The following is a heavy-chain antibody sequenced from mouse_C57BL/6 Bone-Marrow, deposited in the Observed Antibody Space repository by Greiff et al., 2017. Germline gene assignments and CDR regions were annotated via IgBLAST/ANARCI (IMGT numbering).Heavy chain of an antibody. CDR3: ARAGDYDGSWFAD. D-gene: IGHD2-4*01. CDR2: INPSSGYT. Sequence: QVQLQQSGAELAKPGASVKLSCKASGYTFTGYWMHWVKQRPGQGLEWIGYINPSSGYTKYNQKFKDKATLTADKSSSPAYMQLSSLTYEDSAGYCGARAGDYDGSWFADWGKGTLVTVSA. CDR1: GYTFTGYW. V-gene: IGHV1-7*01. J-gene: IGHJ3*01.